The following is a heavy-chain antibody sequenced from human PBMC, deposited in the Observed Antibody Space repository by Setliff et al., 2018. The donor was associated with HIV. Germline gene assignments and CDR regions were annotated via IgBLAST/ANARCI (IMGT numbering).Heavy chain of an antibody. V-gene: IGHV3-7*03. Sequence: AGGSLRLSCAASGFTFSSYWMSWVRQAPGKGLEWVANTKQDGSEKYYVDSVKGRFTISRDNAKNSLYLQMNSLRAEDTAVYYCARQPRWLQFPRYFDYWGQGTLVTVSS. D-gene: IGHD5-12*01. J-gene: IGHJ4*02. CDR1: GFTFSSYW. CDR3: ARQPRWLQFPRYFDY. CDR2: TKQDGSEK.